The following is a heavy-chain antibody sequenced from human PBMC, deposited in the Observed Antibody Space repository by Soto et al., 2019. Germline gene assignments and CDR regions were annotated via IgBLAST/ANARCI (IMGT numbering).Heavy chain of an antibody. CDR1: GDSLSSSNS. D-gene: IGHD2-8*02. V-gene: IGHV4-4*02. CDR3: ARDKITGLFDY. J-gene: IGHJ4*02. CDR2: INHSGST. Sequence: SXTLSLTCAVSGDSLSSSNSSTWVRHPPGTGLEWSGEINHSGSTNYNPSLKSRVTISVDTSKNQFSLKLTSVSAADTAAYYCARDKITGLFDYWGQGNLITASS.